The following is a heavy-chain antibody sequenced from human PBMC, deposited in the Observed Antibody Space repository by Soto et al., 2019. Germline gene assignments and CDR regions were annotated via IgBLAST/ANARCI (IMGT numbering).Heavy chain of an antibody. D-gene: IGHD2-2*01. CDR2: IYGGGRT. CDR3: ARPTGPAAMDYYYYGMDV. V-gene: IGHV3-66*01. J-gene: IGHJ6*02. Sequence: EVQLVESGGGLVQPGGSLRLSCAASGFTVSSNYMNWVRQAPGKGLEWVSVIYGGGRTHYADSVKGRLTISRDNSKNTVYLLMNSLRVEDTAVYYCARPTGPAAMDYYYYGMDVWGQGTTVTVSS. CDR1: GFTVSSNY.